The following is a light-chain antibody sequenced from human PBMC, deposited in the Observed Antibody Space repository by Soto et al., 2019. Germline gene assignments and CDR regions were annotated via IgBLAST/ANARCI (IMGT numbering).Light chain of an antibody. CDR3: QQYGSSRT. J-gene: IGKJ1*01. CDR2: GAS. V-gene: IGKV3-20*01. CDR1: QSVSGSY. Sequence: EIVLTQSPGTLSLSPGERATLSCRASQSVSGSYLAWYQQKPGQAPTLLIYGASSRATGIPDRFSGGGSGTDFTLTISRLEPEDFAVYYCQQYGSSRTFGQGTKVEIK.